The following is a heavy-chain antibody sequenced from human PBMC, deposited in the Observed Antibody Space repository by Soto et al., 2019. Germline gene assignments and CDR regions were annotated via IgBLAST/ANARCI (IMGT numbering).Heavy chain of an antibody. Sequence: SETLSLTCAVYGGSFSGYYWSWIRQPPGKGLEWIGEINHSGSTNYNPSLKSRVTISVDTSKNQFSLKLSSVTAADTAVYYCATHCSSTSCYDYWFDPWGQGTLVTVSS. CDR2: INHSGST. J-gene: IGHJ5*02. CDR1: GGSFSGYY. CDR3: ATHCSSTSCYDYWFDP. V-gene: IGHV4-34*01. D-gene: IGHD2-2*01.